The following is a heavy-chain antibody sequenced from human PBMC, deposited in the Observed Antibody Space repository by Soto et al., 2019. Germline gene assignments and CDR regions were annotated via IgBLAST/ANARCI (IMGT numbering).Heavy chain of an antibody. CDR2: VSGSGGTT. D-gene: IGHD5-18*01. CDR1: GFTFSNYA. J-gene: IGHJ5*02. V-gene: IGHV3-23*01. CDR3: VRSTVDTIVTICWCNWFDP. Sequence: EVQLLESGGGLVQPGGCLRLSCAASGFTFSNYAMSWVRQAPGKGLEWVSAVSGSGGTTYYAESVRGRFTSSRDNSKNTLYLQMNSPGAEDTAIYFCVRSTVDTIVTICWCNWFDPWGQGTLVTVSS.